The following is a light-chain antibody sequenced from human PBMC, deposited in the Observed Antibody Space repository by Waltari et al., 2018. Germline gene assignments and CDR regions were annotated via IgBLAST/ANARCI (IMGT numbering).Light chain of an antibody. CDR3: HQSYRSPSCG. CDR2: AAS. V-gene: IGKV1-39*01. CDR1: QSISNY. Sequence: EIQMTQSPSSLSASVGDRVTITCRASQSISNYLNWYQQKPGRAPKVLIYAASNLQSGVPVRFSGSGSGTDFTLTIHSLQPEDFATYYCHQSYRSPSCGFGQGTKVEMK. J-gene: IGKJ1*01.